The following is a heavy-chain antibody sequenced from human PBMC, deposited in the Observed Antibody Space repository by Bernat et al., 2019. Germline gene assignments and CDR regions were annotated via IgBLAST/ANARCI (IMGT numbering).Heavy chain of an antibody. CDR2: INSDGSST. J-gene: IGHJ4*02. CDR1: GFTFSTYW. V-gene: IGHV3-74*01. CDR3: AREYYYNSGKFGPEY. Sequence: EVQLVESGGGLVQPGGSLRLSCAASGFTFSTYWMHWVRQAPGKGLVWVSRINSDGSSTSYADSVKGRFTISRDNAKNTLYLQMNSLRAEDTAVYYCAREYYYNSGKFGPEYWGQGTLVTVSS. D-gene: IGHD3-10*01.